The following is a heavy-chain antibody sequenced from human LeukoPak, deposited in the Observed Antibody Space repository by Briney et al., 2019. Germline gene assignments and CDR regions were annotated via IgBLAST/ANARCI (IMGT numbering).Heavy chain of an antibody. CDR2: INPSGGST. CDR1: GYTFTSYY. J-gene: IGHJ4*02. Sequence: ASVKVPCKASGYTFTSYYMHWVRQAPGQGLEWMGIINPSGGSTSYAQKFQGRVTMTRDTSTSTVYMELSSLKSEDTAVYYCARGIGGSYYVGYYFDYWGQGTLVTVSS. D-gene: IGHD1-26*01. V-gene: IGHV1-46*01. CDR3: ARGIGGSYYVGYYFDY.